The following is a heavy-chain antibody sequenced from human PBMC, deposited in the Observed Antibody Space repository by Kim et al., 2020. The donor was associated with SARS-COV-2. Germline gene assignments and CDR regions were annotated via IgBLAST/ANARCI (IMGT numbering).Heavy chain of an antibody. CDR3: ARDLGVGEGATWGD. Sequence: SETLSLTCTVSGGSISSYYWSWIRQPPGKGLEWIGYIYYSGSTNYNPSLKSRVTISVDTSKNQFSLKLSSVTAADTAVYYCARDLGVGEGATWGDWGQGT. D-gene: IGHD1-26*01. CDR2: IYYSGST. V-gene: IGHV4-59*01. J-gene: IGHJ4*02. CDR1: GGSISSYY.